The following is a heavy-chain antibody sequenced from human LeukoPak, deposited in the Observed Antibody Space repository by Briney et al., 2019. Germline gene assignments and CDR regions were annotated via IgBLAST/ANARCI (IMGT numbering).Heavy chain of an antibody. CDR3: ARATQALTTNDY. Sequence: ASVKVSCKASGYTFTSYGISWVRQAPGQGLEWMGWISAYNGNTNYAQKLQGRVTMTTDASTSTAYMELRSLRSDDTAVYYCARATQALTTNDYWGQGTLVTVSS. V-gene: IGHV1-18*01. CDR1: GYTFTSYG. D-gene: IGHD4-11*01. J-gene: IGHJ4*02. CDR2: ISAYNGNT.